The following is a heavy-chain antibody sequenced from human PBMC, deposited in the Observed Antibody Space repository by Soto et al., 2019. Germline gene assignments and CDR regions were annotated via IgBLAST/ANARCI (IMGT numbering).Heavy chain of an antibody. Sequence: GESLKISCKGSGYSFTSYWISWVRQMPGKGLEWMGRIDPSDSYTNYSPSFQGHVTISADKSISTAYLQWSSLKASDTAMYYCAILLDYYDSSGYCFALDYWGQGTLVTVSS. D-gene: IGHD3-22*01. J-gene: IGHJ4*02. V-gene: IGHV5-10-1*01. CDR3: AILLDYYDSSGYCFALDY. CDR1: GYSFTSYW. CDR2: IDPSDSYT.